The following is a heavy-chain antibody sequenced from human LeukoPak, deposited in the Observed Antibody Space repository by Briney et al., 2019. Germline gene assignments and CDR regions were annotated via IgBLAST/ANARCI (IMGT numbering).Heavy chain of an antibody. CDR1: GGSFSGYY. V-gene: IGHV4-34*01. CDR2: INHSGST. J-gene: IGHJ1*01. CDR3: ARARYSSSWYPGYFQH. D-gene: IGHD6-13*01. Sequence: SETLSLTCAVYGGSFSGYYWSWIRQPPGKGLEWIGEINHSGSTNYNPSLKSRVTISVDTSKNQFSLELSSVTAADTAVYYCARARYSSSWYPGYFQHWGQGTLVTVSS.